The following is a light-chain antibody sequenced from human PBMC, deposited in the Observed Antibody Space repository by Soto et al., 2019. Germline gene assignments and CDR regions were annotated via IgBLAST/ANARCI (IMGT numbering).Light chain of an antibody. CDR3: QQYHNWPIT. CDR1: QSVGSN. Sequence: EIVMTQSPATLSVSPGQSATLSCRASQSVGSNLAWHQQTPGQAPRILMYDASTRATGISARFSGSGSGTEFTLTISSLQSEDFAVYCCQQYHNWPITFGQGTRLEIK. J-gene: IGKJ5*01. CDR2: DAS. V-gene: IGKV3-15*01.